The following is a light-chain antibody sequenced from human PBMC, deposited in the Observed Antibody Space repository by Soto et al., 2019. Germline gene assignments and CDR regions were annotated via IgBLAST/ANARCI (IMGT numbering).Light chain of an antibody. J-gene: IGLJ1*01. CDR3: SSYAGSSNYV. CDR2: EVN. Sequence: QSVLTQPPSASGSPGQSVTISCTGTSSDVGSYNYVSWYQQHPGKAPKLIIYEVNKRPSGVPARFSGSKSGNTASLAVSGLQAEDEADYYCSSYAGSSNYVFGSGTQLTVL. CDR1: SSDVGSYNY. V-gene: IGLV2-8*01.